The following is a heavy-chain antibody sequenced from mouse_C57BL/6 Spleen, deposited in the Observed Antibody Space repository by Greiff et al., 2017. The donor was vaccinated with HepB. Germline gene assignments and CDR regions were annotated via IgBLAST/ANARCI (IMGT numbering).Heavy chain of an antibody. Sequence: QVQLQQPGAELVRPGASVTLSCKASGYTFTDYEMHWVKQTPVHGLEWIGAIDPEAGGTAYNHKFKGKAILTADKSSSTAYIELRSLTSADSAVYYCTACYDVYPFPSCFDDWGPGTPVTVSA. CDR2: IDPEAGGT. D-gene: IGHD2-3*01. J-gene: IGHJ3*01. CDR3: TACYDVYPFPSCFDD. CDR1: GYTFTDYE. V-gene: IGHV1-15*01.